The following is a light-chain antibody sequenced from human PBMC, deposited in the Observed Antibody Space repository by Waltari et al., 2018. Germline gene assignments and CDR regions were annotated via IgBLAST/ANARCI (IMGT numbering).Light chain of an antibody. Sequence: DIVLTQSPLSLPVTPGEPASISCKSSQSLLHTYGSNYLDWYLQKPGHSPQLLIYLGSNRASGVPDRFSGSGSGTDFTQKSRRVEAEDVGGYYCMQALQTPVTFGQGTRLEIK. CDR3: MQALQTPVT. CDR2: LGS. V-gene: IGKV2-28*01. J-gene: IGKJ5*01. CDR1: QSLLHTYGSNY.